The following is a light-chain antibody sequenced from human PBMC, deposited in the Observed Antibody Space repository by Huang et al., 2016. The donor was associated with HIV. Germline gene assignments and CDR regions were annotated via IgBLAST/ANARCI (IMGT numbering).Light chain of an antibody. CDR1: HGISSN. Sequence: EIMMTQSPATLSLSPGERATLSCRASHGISSNLAWFQQNPGQAPRLLIYGGSTRATGIPARFSASGSRTEFTLTISSLQSEDFAVYYCQHYNNWPPWTFGQGTKVEIK. V-gene: IGKV3-15*01. CDR3: QHYNNWPPWT. J-gene: IGKJ1*01. CDR2: GGS.